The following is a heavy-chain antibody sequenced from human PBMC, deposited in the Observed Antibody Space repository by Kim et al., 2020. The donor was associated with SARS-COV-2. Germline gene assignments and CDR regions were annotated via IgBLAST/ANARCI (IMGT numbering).Heavy chain of an antibody. Sequence: SETLSLTCSVSGGSINSYYWSWIRQPPGKGLEWLGYIYYSGSTKYNPSLKSRVTISIDTSKTQFSLKLTSVTAADTAVYYCARGNYYGSGSPPGFDYWGQGTLVTVSS. J-gene: IGHJ4*02. D-gene: IGHD3-10*01. CDR2: IYYSGST. CDR1: GGSINSYY. CDR3: ARGNYYGSGSPPGFDY. V-gene: IGHV4-59*13.